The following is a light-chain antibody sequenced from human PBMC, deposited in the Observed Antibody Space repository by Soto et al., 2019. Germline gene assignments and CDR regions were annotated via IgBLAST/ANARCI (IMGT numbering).Light chain of an antibody. CDR1: SSDVGGYNY. V-gene: IGLV2-14*01. Sequence: QSVLTQPASVSGSPGQSITISCTGTSSDVGGYNYVSWYQQFPGKAPKLMMYEVSNRPSGVSNRFSGSRSGNTASLTISGLQSEDEAEYYCNSYTSSSTVVFGTGTKLTVL. J-gene: IGLJ1*01. CDR2: EVS. CDR3: NSYTSSSTVV.